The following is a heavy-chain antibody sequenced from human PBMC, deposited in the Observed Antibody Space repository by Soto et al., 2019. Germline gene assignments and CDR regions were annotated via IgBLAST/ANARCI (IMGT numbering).Heavy chain of an antibody. CDR2: IYYSGST. J-gene: IGHJ5*02. D-gene: IGHD3-3*01. Sequence: SETLSLTCTVSGGSISSGDYYWSWIRQPPGKGLEWIGYIYYSGSTYYNPSLRSRVTISVDTSKNQFSLKLSSVTAADTAVYYCAREGYDFWSGYYSWFDPWGQGTLVTVSS. CDR1: GGSISSGDYY. V-gene: IGHV4-30-4*01. CDR3: AREGYDFWSGYYSWFDP.